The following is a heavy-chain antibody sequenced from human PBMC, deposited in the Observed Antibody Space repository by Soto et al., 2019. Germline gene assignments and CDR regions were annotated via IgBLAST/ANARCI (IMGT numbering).Heavy chain of an antibody. Sequence: QLQLQESGPGLVKPSETLSLTCTVSGGSISSSSYYWGWIRQPPGKGLEWIGSIYYSGSTYYNPSLKSRVTISVDTSKNQFSLKLSSVTAADTAVYYCARQLRLVVTPAFDYWGQGTLVTVSS. J-gene: IGHJ4*02. V-gene: IGHV4-39*01. CDR3: ARQLRLVVTPAFDY. CDR2: IYYSGST. D-gene: IGHD3-3*01. CDR1: GGSISSSSYY.